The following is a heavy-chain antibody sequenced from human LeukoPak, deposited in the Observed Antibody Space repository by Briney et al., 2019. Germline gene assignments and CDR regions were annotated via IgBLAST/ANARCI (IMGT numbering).Heavy chain of an antibody. CDR1: GFTFSDYY. J-gene: IGHJ4*02. D-gene: IGHD3-3*01. CDR3: ARDQNTIFGVVTPEDNFDY. CDR2: ISSSGSTI. V-gene: IGHV3-11*04. Sequence: GGSLRLSCAASGFTFSDYYMSWIRQAPGKGLEWVSYISSSGSTIYYADSVKGRFTISRDNVKNSLYLQMNSLRAEDTAVYYCARDQNTIFGVVTPEDNFDYWGQGTLVTVSS.